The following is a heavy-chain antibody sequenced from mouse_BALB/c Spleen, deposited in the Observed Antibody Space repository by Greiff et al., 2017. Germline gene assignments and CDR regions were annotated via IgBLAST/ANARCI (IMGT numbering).Heavy chain of an antibody. D-gene: IGHD1-2*01. V-gene: IGHV2-9*02. CDR1: GFSLTSYG. CDR3: ARDGYYGYGAMDY. Sequence: VQRVESGPGLVAPSQSLSITCTVSGFSLTSYGVHWVRQPPGKGLEWLGVIWAGGSTNYNSALMSRLSISKDNSKSQVFLKMNSLQTDDTAMYYCARDGYYGYGAMDYWGQGTSVTVSS. J-gene: IGHJ4*01. CDR2: IWAGGST.